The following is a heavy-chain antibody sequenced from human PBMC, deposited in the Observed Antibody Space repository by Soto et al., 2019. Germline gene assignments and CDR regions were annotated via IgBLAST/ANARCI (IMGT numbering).Heavy chain of an antibody. Sequence: ASVKVSCKASGYTFTSNAMHWVRQAPGQRLEWMAIIHPNNGSTKYSQKFQGRVTVTRDSSTSTVYMELSRLTSEDTAVYYCARDTRSDSNWFDPWGQGTPVTVSS. CDR1: GYTFTSNA. V-gene: IGHV1-3*01. D-gene: IGHD2-21*02. CDR3: ARDTRSDSNWFDP. J-gene: IGHJ5*02. CDR2: IHPNNGST.